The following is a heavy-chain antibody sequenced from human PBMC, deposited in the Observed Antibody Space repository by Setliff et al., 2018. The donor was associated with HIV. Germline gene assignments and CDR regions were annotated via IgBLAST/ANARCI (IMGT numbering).Heavy chain of an antibody. CDR1: GGSISSYY. CDR2: IYYSGST. D-gene: IGHD3-16*01. Sequence: PSETLSLTCTVSGGSISSYYWSWIRQPPGKGLEWIGYIYYSGSTNYNPSLKSRVTISMDTSKNQFSLNLNSVTATDPAVYYCAKRTFGSGRLDPWGQGTLVTVSS. J-gene: IGHJ5*02. CDR3: AKRTFGSGRLDP. V-gene: IGHV4-59*08.